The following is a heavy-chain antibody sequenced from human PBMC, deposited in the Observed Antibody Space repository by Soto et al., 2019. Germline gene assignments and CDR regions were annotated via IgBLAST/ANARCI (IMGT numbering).Heavy chain of an antibody. CDR1: GYTFTSYG. D-gene: IGHD3-10*01. Sequence: QVQLVQSGAEVKKPGASVKVSCKASGYTFTSYGISWVRQAPGQGLEWMGWISAYNGNTNYAQKLQGRVTMTTDTSTSTAYMELRSLRSDDTAVYYCAANDYSSGSPARNYGMDVWGQGTTVTVSS. V-gene: IGHV1-18*01. J-gene: IGHJ6*02. CDR3: AANDYSSGSPARNYGMDV. CDR2: ISAYNGNT.